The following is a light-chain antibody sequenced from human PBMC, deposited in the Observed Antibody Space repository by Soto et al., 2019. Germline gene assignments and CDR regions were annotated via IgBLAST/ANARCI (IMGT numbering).Light chain of an antibody. Sequence: DIQMTQSPSTLSASVGDRVTITCRASQSMNEWLAWYQQKPGKAPKLLIYKSSNLQSGVPSRFSGSGSGTEFTLTISSLQPDDFATYYCQQYYSYSTFGQGTKVEVK. CDR1: QSMNEW. V-gene: IGKV1-5*03. CDR3: QQYYSYST. J-gene: IGKJ1*01. CDR2: KSS.